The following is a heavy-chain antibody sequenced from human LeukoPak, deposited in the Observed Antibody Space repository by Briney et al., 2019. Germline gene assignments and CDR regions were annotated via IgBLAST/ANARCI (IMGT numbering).Heavy chain of an antibody. V-gene: IGHV3-21*01. CDR1: GFTFSSYS. D-gene: IGHD4-17*01. CDR3: GVYGDRDAFDI. Sequence: GGSLRLSCAASGFTFSSYSMNWVRQAPGKGLEWVSSISSSSSYIYYADSVKGRFTISRDNAKSSLYLQMNSLRAEDTAVYYCGVYGDRDAFDIWGQGTMVNVSS. CDR2: ISSSSSYI. J-gene: IGHJ3*02.